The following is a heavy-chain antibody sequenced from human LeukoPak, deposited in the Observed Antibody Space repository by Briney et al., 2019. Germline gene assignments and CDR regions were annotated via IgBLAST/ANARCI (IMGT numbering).Heavy chain of an antibody. CDR3: ARDLDFWSGYPSDAFDI. D-gene: IGHD3-3*01. CDR2: INPNSGGT. CDR1: GYTFTGYY. J-gene: IGHJ3*02. Sequence: ASVKVSCKASGYTFTGYYMHWVRQAPGQGLEWMGCINPNSGGTNYAQKFQGRVTMTRDTSISTAYMELSRLRSDDTAVYYCARDLDFWSGYPSDAFDIWGQGTMVTVSS. V-gene: IGHV1-2*02.